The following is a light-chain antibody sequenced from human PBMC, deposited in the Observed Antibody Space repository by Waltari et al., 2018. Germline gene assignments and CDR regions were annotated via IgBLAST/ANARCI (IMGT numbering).Light chain of an antibody. CDR2: VNSDGSH. CDR3: QTGGHGTWV. V-gene: IGLV4-69*01. Sequence: QLVLTQSPSASASLGASVTLTCTLSLGHSSTVIAWLQQQPEKGPRYLMRVNSDGSHSRGDEIPDRFSGSSSGAERYLTISSLQSEDEADYYCQTGGHGTWVFGGGTKLTVL. J-gene: IGLJ3*02. CDR1: LGHSSTV.